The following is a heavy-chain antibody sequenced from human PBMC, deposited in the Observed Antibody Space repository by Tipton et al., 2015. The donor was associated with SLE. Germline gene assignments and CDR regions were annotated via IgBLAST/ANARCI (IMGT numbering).Heavy chain of an antibody. CDR2: IYYSGST. J-gene: IGHJ5*02. D-gene: IGHD3-3*01. CDR1: GGSISSGGYY. CDR3: AREATIFGVVRGWFDP. V-gene: IGHV4-61*08. Sequence: TLSLTCTVSGGSISSGGYYWSWIRQHPGKGLEWIGYIYYSGSTNYNPSLKSRVTISVDTSKNQFSLKLSSVTAADTAVYYCAREATIFGVVRGWFDPWGQGTLVTVSS.